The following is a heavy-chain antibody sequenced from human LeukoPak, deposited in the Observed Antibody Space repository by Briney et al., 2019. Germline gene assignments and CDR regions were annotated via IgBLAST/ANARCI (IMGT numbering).Heavy chain of an antibody. CDR2: ISYDGSNK. V-gene: IGHV3-30-3*01. D-gene: IGHD6-19*01. Sequence: RPGRSLRLSCAASGFTFSSYAMHWVRQAPGKGLEWVAVISYDGSNKYYADSVKGRFTISRDNSKNTLYLQMNSLRAEDTAVYYCARDTLPKQWWFDPWGQGTLVTVSS. J-gene: IGHJ5*02. CDR3: ARDTLPKQWWFDP. CDR1: GFTFSSYA.